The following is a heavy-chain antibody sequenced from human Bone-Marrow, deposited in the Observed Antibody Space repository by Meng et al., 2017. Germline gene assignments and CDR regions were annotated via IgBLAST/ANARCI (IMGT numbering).Heavy chain of an antibody. V-gene: IGHV3-48*03. CDR2: ISSNGNTK. CDR1: GFTFSYYE. D-gene: IGHD3-22*01. Sequence: GGSLRLSCVGSGFTFSYYEMNWVRQAPGKGLEWISYISSNGNTKYYAASVKGRFTISRDNAKNSLYLQMNSLRAEDTALYYCARVGSGYPNDAFDIWGQGTMVTVSS. J-gene: IGHJ3*02. CDR3: ARVGSGYPNDAFDI.